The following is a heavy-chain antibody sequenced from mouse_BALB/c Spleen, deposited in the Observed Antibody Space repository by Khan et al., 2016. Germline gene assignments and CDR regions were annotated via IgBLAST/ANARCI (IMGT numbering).Heavy chain of an antibody. D-gene: IGHD2-2*01. V-gene: IGHV2-6-7*01. CDR2: IWGDGST. J-gene: IGHJ4*01. Sequence: QVQLKESGPGLVAPSQSLSITCTVSGFSLPGYAVNWVRQPPGKGLEWLGMIWGDGSTDYNSALKSRLSISKDNSKSKVFLKLNSLQTDDTARYYGARDGYAEAMDDWGLGASVTVSS. CDR3: ARDGYAEAMDD. CDR1: GFSLPGYA.